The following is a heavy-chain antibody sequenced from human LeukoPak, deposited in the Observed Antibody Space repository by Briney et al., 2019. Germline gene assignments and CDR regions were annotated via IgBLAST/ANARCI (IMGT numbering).Heavy chain of an antibody. CDR1: GYSINSGYY. CDR2: IYHIEST. Sequence: SETLSLTCSVSGYSINSGYYWAWFGQPPGKGLNWFGSIYHIESTYYNPSLKSRVTISVDTSKNQFSLKLNTVTAADTAVYYCARGGVVAAPGDAFDIWGQGTMVTVSS. J-gene: IGHJ3*02. D-gene: IGHD2-15*01. V-gene: IGHV4-38-2*02. CDR3: ARGGVVAAPGDAFDI.